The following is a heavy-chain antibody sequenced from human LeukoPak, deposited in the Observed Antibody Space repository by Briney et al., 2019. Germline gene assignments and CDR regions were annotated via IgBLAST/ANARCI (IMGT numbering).Heavy chain of an antibody. V-gene: IGHV4-59*01. Sequence: PSETLSLTCTVSGGSIGSYYWNWIRQPPEKGLEWIGYIYYSGNTNYNPSLKSRVTISVDTSKNQFSLKLSSVTAADTAVYYCATDNSYGSGSYYTWGQGTLVTVSS. CDR3: ATDNSYGSGSYYT. CDR1: GGSIGSYY. J-gene: IGHJ4*02. D-gene: IGHD3-10*01. CDR2: IYYSGNT.